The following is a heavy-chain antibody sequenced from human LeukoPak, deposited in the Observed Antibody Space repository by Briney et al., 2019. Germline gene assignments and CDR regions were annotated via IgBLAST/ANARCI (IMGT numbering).Heavy chain of an antibody. J-gene: IGHJ4*02. Sequence: SETLSLTCSVSGGSISSNTFYWGWIRQPPGKGLEWIGSIFYSGSTYYNPSLKSRVTISVDTSKNQFSLKLSSVTAADTATYFCARGSYIISSGYYRPFDNWGQGIRVIVSS. V-gene: IGHV4-39*07. CDR3: ARGSYIISSGYYRPFDN. CDR1: GGSISSNTFY. CDR2: IFYSGST. D-gene: IGHD3-3*01.